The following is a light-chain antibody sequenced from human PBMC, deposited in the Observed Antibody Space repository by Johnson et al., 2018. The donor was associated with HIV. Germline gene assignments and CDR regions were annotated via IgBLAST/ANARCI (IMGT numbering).Light chain of an antibody. CDR3: GTWDSSLSAYV. CDR1: SSNIGNNY. J-gene: IGLJ1*01. V-gene: IGLV1-51*01. CDR2: DNN. Sequence: QSVLTQPPSVSAAPGQKVTISCSGSSSNIGNNYVSWYQQFPGTAPKLLIYDNNKRPSGIPDRFSGSKSGTSATLAITGLQTGYEAEYYCGTWDSSLSAYVFGTGTKVTVL.